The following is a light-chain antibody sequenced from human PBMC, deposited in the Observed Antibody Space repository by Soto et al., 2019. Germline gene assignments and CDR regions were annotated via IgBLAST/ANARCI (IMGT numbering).Light chain of an antibody. V-gene: IGKV3D-15*01. CDR1: QSVSSSY. CDR3: QQYNNWPPIT. J-gene: IGKJ5*01. CDR2: DAS. Sequence: EIVLTQSPGTLSLSPGERATLSCRASQSVSSSYLAWYQQKPGQAPRLLIYDASNRATGIPARFSGSGSGTEFTLTISSLQSEDFALYYCQQYNNWPPITFGQGTRLEIK.